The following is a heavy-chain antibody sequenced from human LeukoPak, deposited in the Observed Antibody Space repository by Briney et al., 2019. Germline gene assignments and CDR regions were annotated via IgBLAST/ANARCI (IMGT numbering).Heavy chain of an antibody. CDR1: GGSFSGYY. J-gene: IGHJ6*02. V-gene: IGHV4-34*01. D-gene: IGHD6-19*01. CDR3: ARLSGWYTYYYYGMDV. Sequence: SETLSLTCAVYGGSFSGYYWSWIRQPPGKGLEWIGEINHSGSTNYNPSLKSRVTISVDTSKNQFSLKLSSVTAADTAVYYCARLSGWYTYYYYGMDVWGQGTTVTVSS. CDR2: INHSGST.